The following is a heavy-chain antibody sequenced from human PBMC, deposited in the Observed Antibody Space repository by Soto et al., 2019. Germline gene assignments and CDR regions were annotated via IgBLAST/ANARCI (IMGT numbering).Heavy chain of an antibody. V-gene: IGHV3-23*01. CDR2: ISGSGGST. D-gene: IGHD3-22*01. CDR3: EKEDYSSGYSSTFDY. Sequence: PGGSLRLSCAASGFTFSSYAMSWVRRAPGKGLEWVSAISGSGGSTYYADSVKGRFTISRDNSKNTLYLQMNSLRAEDTAVYYCEKEDYSSGYSSTFDYWGQGTPVTVYS. CDR1: GFTFSSYA. J-gene: IGHJ4*02.